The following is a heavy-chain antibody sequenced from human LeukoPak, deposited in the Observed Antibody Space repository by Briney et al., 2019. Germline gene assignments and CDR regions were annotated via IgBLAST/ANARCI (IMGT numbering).Heavy chain of an antibody. V-gene: IGHV4-39*01. D-gene: IGHD2/OR15-2a*01. Sequence: SETLSLTCTVSGGSLSSSSYYWGWIRQPPGNGLEWIGSIYYSGSTYYNPSLKSRVTISVDTSKNQFSLKLSSVTAADTAVYYWQGNIPAFDIWGQGTMVTVSS. J-gene: IGHJ3*02. CDR3: QGNIPAFDI. CDR1: GGSLSSSSYY. CDR2: IYYSGST.